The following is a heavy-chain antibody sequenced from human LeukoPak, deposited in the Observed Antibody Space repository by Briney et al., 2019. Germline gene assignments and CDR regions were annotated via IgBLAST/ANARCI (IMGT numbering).Heavy chain of an antibody. CDR3: ARVSRGIAAAGTDY. Sequence: ASVKVSCKASGYTFTSYGISWVRQAPGQGLEWMGWISGYNGNTNYAQKFQGRVTMTRDTSISTAYMELSRLKSDDTAVYYCARVSRGIAAAGTDYWGQGTLVTVSS. D-gene: IGHD6-13*01. V-gene: IGHV1-18*01. J-gene: IGHJ4*02. CDR1: GYTFTSYG. CDR2: ISGYNGNT.